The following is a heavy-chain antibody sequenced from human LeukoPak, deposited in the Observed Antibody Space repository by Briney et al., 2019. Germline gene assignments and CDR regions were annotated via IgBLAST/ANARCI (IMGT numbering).Heavy chain of an antibody. CDR3: ARLSGNYAF. V-gene: IGHV1-2*02. J-gene: IGHJ4*02. Sequence: ASVKVSCKASGYIFTGFYIHWVRRAPGQGLEWMGMINPKTGDTNYAQKFQGRVTMTRDTSISTAYMDLSRLTSDDTAVYYCARLSGNYAFWGQGALVAVSS. CDR2: INPKTGDT. CDR1: GYIFTGFY. D-gene: IGHD1-26*01.